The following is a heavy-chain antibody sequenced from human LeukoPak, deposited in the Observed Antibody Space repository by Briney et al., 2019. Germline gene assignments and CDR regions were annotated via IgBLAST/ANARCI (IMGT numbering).Heavy chain of an antibody. Sequence: ASVKVSCKASGYTFTGYYVHWVRQAPGQGLEWMGWINPNSGGTNCAQKFQGRVTMTRDTSISTAYMELSRLRSDDTAVYYCARVLTLRTGHFDYWGQGTLVTVSS. V-gene: IGHV1-2*02. CDR2: INPNSGGT. J-gene: IGHJ4*02. CDR1: GYTFTGYY. D-gene: IGHD1-1*01. CDR3: ARVLTLRTGHFDY.